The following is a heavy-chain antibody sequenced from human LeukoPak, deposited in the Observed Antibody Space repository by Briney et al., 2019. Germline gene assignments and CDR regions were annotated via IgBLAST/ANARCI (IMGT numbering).Heavy chain of an antibody. Sequence: GESLKISCKGSGYSFSTYWIGWVRQMPGKGLEWMGIIYPGDSDTRYNPSFQGQVTISADKSTRTAYLQWSSLKASDTAIYYCGRHARMGATQSNFDYWGQGTLVTVSS. J-gene: IGHJ4*02. D-gene: IGHD1-26*01. CDR1: GYSFSTYW. CDR2: IYPGDSDT. CDR3: GRHARMGATQSNFDY. V-gene: IGHV5-51*01.